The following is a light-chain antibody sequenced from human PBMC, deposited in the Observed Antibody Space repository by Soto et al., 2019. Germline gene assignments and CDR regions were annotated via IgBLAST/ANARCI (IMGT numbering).Light chain of an antibody. CDR3: SSYTSSSTRV. V-gene: IGLV2-14*01. Sequence: QSALTQPASVSGSPGQSITISCTGTSSDGGGYNYVSWYQQHPGKAPKLMIYDVSNRPSGVSNRFSGSKSGNTASLTISGLQAEDEADYYCSSYTSSSTRVFGGWTKLTVL. CDR2: DVS. J-gene: IGLJ3*02. CDR1: SSDGGGYNY.